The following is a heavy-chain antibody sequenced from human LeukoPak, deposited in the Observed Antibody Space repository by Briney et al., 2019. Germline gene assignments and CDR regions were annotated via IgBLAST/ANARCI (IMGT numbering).Heavy chain of an antibody. CDR3: ARWAYTPYYYYAMDV. CDR1: GYSFTSYW. J-gene: IGHJ6*04. D-gene: IGHD2-2*02. Sequence: GESLKISCKGSGYSFTSYWIGWVRQMPGKGLEWMGIIYPGDSDTRYSPSFQGQVTISADKSISTAYLQWSSLKASDTAMYYCARWAYTPYYYYAMDVWGKGTTVTVSS. CDR2: IYPGDSDT. V-gene: IGHV5-51*01.